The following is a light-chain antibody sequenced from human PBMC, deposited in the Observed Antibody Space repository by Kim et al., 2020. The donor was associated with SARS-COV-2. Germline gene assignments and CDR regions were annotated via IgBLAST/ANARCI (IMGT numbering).Light chain of an antibody. CDR1: SSDVGGYAY. Sequence: GQSITISCTGTSSDVGGYAYVSWYQQHPGKAPKLIIYDVNKRPSGVSISLSGSKSGNTASLTISGLQAEDEADYYCSSYTSSSTLVFGGGTQLTVL. J-gene: IGLJ3*02. V-gene: IGLV2-14*03. CDR2: DVN. CDR3: SSYTSSSTLV.